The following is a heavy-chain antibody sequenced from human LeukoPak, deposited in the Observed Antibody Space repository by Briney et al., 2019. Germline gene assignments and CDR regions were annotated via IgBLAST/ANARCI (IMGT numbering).Heavy chain of an antibody. CDR2: ISTHNGNT. D-gene: IGHD3-3*01. Sequence: ASVKVSCKASGYTFTSYGISWVRQAPGQGLEWMGWISTHNGNTNYAQKLQGRVTMTTDTSTSTAYMELRSLRSDDTAVYYCARRSGYYYYYYYYYMDVWGKGTTVTVSS. V-gene: IGHV1-18*01. CDR1: GYTFTSYG. J-gene: IGHJ6*03. CDR3: ARRSGYYYYYYYYYMDV.